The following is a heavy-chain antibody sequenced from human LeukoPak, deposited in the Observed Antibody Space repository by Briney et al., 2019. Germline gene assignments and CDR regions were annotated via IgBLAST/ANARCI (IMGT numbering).Heavy chain of an antibody. CDR2: IYYSGST. Sequence: SETLSLTCTVSGGSISPYYWSWIRQPPGKGLEWIGYIYYSGSTNYNPSLKSRVTISVDTSKNQFSLKLSSVTGADTAMYYCARFSGVGYYYYGMDVWGQGTTVTVSS. CDR3: ARFSGVGYYYYGMDV. CDR1: GGSISPYY. J-gene: IGHJ6*02. V-gene: IGHV4-59*12. D-gene: IGHD3-3*01.